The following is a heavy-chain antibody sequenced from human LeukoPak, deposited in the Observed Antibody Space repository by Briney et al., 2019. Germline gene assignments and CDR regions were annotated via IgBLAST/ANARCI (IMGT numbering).Heavy chain of an antibody. Sequence: GGSLRLSCAASGFIFNYYTMNWVRQAPGKGPEWIASIDSIGSYFHYAPSVMRRFTISRDNARDSVYLQINNLRADDTAVYYCARDIHISRFDYWGHGTLVTVSS. CDR3: ARDIHISRFDY. CDR1: GFIFNYYT. D-gene: IGHD2-21*01. CDR2: IDSIGSYF. J-gene: IGHJ4*01. V-gene: IGHV3-21*01.